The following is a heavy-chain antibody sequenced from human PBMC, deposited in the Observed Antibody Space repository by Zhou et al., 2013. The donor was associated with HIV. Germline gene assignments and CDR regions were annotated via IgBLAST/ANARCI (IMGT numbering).Heavy chain of an antibody. V-gene: IGHV1-69*13. CDR1: GYEFRENF. CDR2: IISVFGTT. J-gene: IGHJ4*02. D-gene: IGHD2-2*01. Sequence: QVRLVQSGTQMREPGASVTISCGTSGYEFRENFINWVRQAPGKGLEWMGRIISVFGTTNYAQKFQGRVTITADQSTSTAYMELSSLRSGDTAIYYCARTPSISYFLHYVDYWGQGTLVTVSS. CDR3: ARTPSISYFLHYVDY.